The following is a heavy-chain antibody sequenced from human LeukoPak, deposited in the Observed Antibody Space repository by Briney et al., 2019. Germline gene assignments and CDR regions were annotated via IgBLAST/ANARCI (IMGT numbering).Heavy chain of an antibody. D-gene: IGHD2-2*01. Sequence: SETLSLTCAVYGGSFSGYYWSWIRQPPGKGLEWIGYFYYSGSTYYNPSLKSRVIILVDTSENQFSLKLSSVTAADTAVYYCARDRCSTTTCYDAFDIWGQGTMVTVSS. CDR2: FYYSGST. CDR3: ARDRCSTTTCYDAFDI. V-gene: IGHV4-30-4*08. CDR1: GGSFSGYY. J-gene: IGHJ3*02.